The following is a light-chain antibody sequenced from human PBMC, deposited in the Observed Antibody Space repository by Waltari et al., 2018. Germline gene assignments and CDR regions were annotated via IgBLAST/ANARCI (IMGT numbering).Light chain of an antibody. Sequence: EIVLTQSPGTLSLSPGESATLSCRTSQSVTRALAWDQQKPGQAPRLLIAGASNRATSIPDRFTGSGSGTDFSLTISSLEPEDFAVYYCQHYLRLPVTFGQGTKVEVK. V-gene: IGKV3-20*01. CDR1: QSVTRA. J-gene: IGKJ1*01. CDR3: QHYLRLPVT. CDR2: GAS.